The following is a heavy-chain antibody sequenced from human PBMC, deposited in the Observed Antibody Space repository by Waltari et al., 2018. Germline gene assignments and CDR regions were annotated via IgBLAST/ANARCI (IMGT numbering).Heavy chain of an antibody. CDR2: ISSSSSTI. V-gene: IGHV3-48*01. Sequence: EVQLVESGGGLVQPGGSLRLSCAASGFTFSSYSMNWVRQAPGKGLEWVSYISSSSSTIYYADSGKGRFTISRDNAKNSLYLQMNSLRAEDTAVYYCAREDSSGWYQLNYWGQGTLVTVSS. D-gene: IGHD6-19*01. J-gene: IGHJ4*02. CDR3: AREDSSGWYQLNY. CDR1: GFTFSSYS.